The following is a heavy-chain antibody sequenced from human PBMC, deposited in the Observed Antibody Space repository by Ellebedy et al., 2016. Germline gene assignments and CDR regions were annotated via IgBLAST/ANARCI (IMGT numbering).Heavy chain of an antibody. CDR1: GYTLTNFY. D-gene: IGHD3-22*01. V-gene: IGHV1-46*01. Sequence: ASVKVSXKASGYTLTNFYMHWVRQAPGQGLEWMGMIHPSGGRTRYAQKFQGRVTVTRDTSTSIVYMELNSLRSEDTAVYFCARDDSTGYRPGLWGQGTLVTVSS. CDR3: ARDDSTGYRPGL. J-gene: IGHJ4*02. CDR2: IHPSGGRT.